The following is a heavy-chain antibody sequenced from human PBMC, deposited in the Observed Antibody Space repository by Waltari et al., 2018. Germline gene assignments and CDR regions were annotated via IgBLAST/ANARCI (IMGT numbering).Heavy chain of an antibody. CDR1: GGSISRGGYY. Sequence: QVQLQESGPGLVKPSQTLSLTCTVSGGSISRGGYYWSWIRQHPGKGLEWIGYIYYSGSTYYNPSLKSRVTISVDTSKNQFSLKLSSVTAADTAVYYCARDHIVVVPAAINAFDIWGQGTMVTVSS. J-gene: IGHJ3*02. V-gene: IGHV4-31*03. D-gene: IGHD2-2*01. CDR2: IYYSGST. CDR3: ARDHIVVVPAAINAFDI.